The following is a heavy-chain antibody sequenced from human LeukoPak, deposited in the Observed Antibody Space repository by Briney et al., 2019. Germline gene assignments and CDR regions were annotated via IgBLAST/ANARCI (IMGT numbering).Heavy chain of an antibody. D-gene: IGHD2-2*01. J-gene: IGHJ6*03. Sequence: GASVKVSCKASGYTFTSYGISWVRQAPGQGLEWMGGIIPIFGTANYAQKFQGRVTITADESTSTAYMELSSLRSEDTAVYYCARVVPAVETEDYYYYMDVWGKGTTVTVSS. V-gene: IGHV1-69*13. CDR3: ARVVPAVETEDYYYYMDV. CDR2: IIPIFGTA. CDR1: GYTFTSYG.